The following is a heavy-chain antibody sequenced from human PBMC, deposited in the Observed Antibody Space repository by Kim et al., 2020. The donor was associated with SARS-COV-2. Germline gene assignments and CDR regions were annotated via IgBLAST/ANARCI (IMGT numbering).Heavy chain of an antibody. Sequence: GSLGYADSVTGRFTTSRANAKNSMYLQMNSLRAEDTALYYCVGQYYFDYWGQGTLVTVSS. CDR2: GSL. J-gene: IGHJ4*02. CDR3: VGQYYFDY. V-gene: IGHV3-9*01.